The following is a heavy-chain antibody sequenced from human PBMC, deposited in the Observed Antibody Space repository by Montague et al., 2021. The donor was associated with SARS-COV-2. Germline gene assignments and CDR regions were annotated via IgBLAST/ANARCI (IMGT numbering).Heavy chain of an antibody. CDR1: AGSFSGYS. V-gene: IGHV4-34*01. CDR2: INHGGST. CDR3: ARRSRVVTAIWALRTSLTSWFDP. Sequence: SETLSLTCAVYAGSFSGYSWSWIRQPPGKGLEWIGEINHGGSTXXXPSXXXRVTISVDTSKNQFSLKLSSVTAADTAVYYCARRSRVVTAIWALRTSLTSWFDPWGQGTLVTVSS. D-gene: IGHD2-21*02. J-gene: IGHJ5*02.